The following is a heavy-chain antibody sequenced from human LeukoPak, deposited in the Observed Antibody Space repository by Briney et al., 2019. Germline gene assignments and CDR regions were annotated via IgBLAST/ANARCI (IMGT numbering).Heavy chain of an antibody. CDR1: GFTFSNYG. V-gene: IGHV3-30*18. CDR2: ISYDGTDK. J-gene: IGHJ3*02. CDR3: AKAPWFGELLDTFDI. D-gene: IGHD3-10*01. Sequence: GGSLRLSCAASGFTFSNYGMHWVRQAPGKGLEWVAVISYDGTDKYYADSVKGRFTISRDNSKNTLYLQMNSLRAEDTAVYFCAKAPWFGELLDTFDIWGQGTMVTVSS.